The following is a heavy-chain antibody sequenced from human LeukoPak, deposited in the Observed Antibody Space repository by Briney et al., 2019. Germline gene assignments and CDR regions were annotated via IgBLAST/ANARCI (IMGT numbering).Heavy chain of an antibody. CDR3: ARGRWSDY. V-gene: IGHV3-7*01. J-gene: IGHJ4*02. D-gene: IGHD5-24*01. Sequence: GGSLRLSCAAPGFTFSAYWMTWVRQAPGKGLEWVANIKEDGTEKNYVDSVKGRFTISRDNVKISLYLEMNSLRVEDTAVYYCARGRWSDYWGQGTQVTVSS. CDR1: GFTFSAYW. CDR2: IKEDGTEK.